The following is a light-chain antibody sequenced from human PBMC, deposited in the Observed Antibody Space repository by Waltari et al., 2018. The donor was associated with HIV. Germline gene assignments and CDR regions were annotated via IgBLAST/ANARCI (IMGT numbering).Light chain of an antibody. V-gene: IGKV2-30*02. CDR2: QVS. CDR3: MQGLHWPYT. CDR1: QRLGHTAANPC. J-gene: IGKJ2*01. Sequence: DVVMTQSPLSLPVTLGQPASISCPSTQRLGHTAANPCLRWFQQRPGQSPRRLLYQVSKRDSGVPDRFSGSGSGTDFTLKISRVEAEDVGVYYCMQGLHWPYTFGQGTKLEIK.